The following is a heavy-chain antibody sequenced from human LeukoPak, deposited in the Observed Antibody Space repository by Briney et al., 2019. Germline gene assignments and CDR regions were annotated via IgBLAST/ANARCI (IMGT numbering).Heavy chain of an antibody. CDR3: ASRAASVTLGY. D-gene: IGHD2-15*01. J-gene: IGHJ4*02. CDR2: MNPSSGAT. Sequence: ASVKVSCKASGYTFSGYQVHWLRQAPGQGLEWMGRMNPSSGATNYAQKFQGRVTMTRDTSINTAYLDLSALKSDDTAVYYCASRAASVTLGYWGQGTLVTVSS. CDR1: GYTFSGYQ. V-gene: IGHV1-2*06.